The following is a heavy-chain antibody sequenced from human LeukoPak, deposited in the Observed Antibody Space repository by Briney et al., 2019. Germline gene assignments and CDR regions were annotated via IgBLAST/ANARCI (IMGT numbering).Heavy chain of an antibody. V-gene: IGHV3-74*01. CDR3: ARSDYFHN. CDR1: GFSLSGSW. Sequence: PGGSLRLSCEASGFSLSGSWMHWVRHAPGKELMWVSQSKYDGSTKSYAASVRGRFTISRDNAKNTLYLHMDSLRAEDTAVYYCARSDYFHNWGQGTMVVVSA. CDR2: SKYDGSTK. J-gene: IGHJ3*01. D-gene: IGHD2/OR15-2a*01.